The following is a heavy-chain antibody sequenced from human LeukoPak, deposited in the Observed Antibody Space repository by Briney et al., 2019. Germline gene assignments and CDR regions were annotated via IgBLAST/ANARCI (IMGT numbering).Heavy chain of an antibody. D-gene: IGHD1-26*01. V-gene: IGHV3-48*04. CDR1: GFTFSSYS. CDR2: IDTSSSTI. J-gene: IGHJ4*02. CDR3: ARDMGYSGSWPGYFDY. Sequence: GGSLRLSCVASGFTFSSYSMSWVRQAPGKGLEWVSYIDTSSSTIYYADSVKGRFTVSRDNAKNSLYLQMKSLRAEDTTVYYCARDMGYSGSWPGYFDYRGQGVLVTVSS.